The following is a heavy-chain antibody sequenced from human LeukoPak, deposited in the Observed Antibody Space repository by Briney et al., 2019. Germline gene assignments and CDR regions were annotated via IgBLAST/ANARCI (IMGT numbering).Heavy chain of an antibody. CDR1: GFTFSSYA. V-gene: IGHV3-23*01. D-gene: IGHD6-13*01. J-gene: IGHJ4*02. Sequence: PGGSLRLSCAASGFTFSSYAMSWVRQAPGKGLEWVSAISGSGGSTYYADSVKGRFTISRDNSKNTLYLQMNSLRAEDTAVYYCAKWRNRAAAGTSYFDYWGQGTLVTVSS. CDR3: AKWRNRAAAGTSYFDY. CDR2: ISGSGGST.